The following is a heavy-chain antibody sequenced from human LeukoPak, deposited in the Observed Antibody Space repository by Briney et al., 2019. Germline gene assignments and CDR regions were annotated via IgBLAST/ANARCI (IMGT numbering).Heavy chain of an antibody. CDR1: GFTFSSYG. CDR3: ARDRPGITMIVVVMEH. J-gene: IGHJ4*02. Sequence: GGSLRLSCAASGFTFSSYGMSWVRQAPGKGLEWVSGINWNGGSTGYADSVKGRFTISRDNAKSSLYLQMNSLRAEDTALYYCARDRPGITMIVVVMEHWGQGTLVTVSS. D-gene: IGHD3-22*01. V-gene: IGHV3-20*04. CDR2: INWNGGST.